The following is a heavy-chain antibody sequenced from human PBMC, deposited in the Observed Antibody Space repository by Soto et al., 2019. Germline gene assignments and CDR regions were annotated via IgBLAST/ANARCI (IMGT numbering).Heavy chain of an antibody. D-gene: IGHD5-18*01. CDR3: ARGRGTAMNYYGMDF. CDR2: IDNIETT. Sequence: PSRTLSLTGTVSGGAIGSGGYYWCWIRQHPGKGREWMEYIDNIETTYYNPCFKSRVTRSVNTSKNQFTLKLSSVTAADTAVYYCARGRGTAMNYYGMDFWGQGTTVTVSS. CDR1: GGAIGSGGYY. J-gene: IGHJ6*02. V-gene: IGHV4-31*03.